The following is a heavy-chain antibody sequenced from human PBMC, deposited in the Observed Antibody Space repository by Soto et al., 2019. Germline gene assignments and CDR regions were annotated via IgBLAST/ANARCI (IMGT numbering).Heavy chain of an antibody. D-gene: IGHD5-12*01. V-gene: IGHV3-53*02. CDR1: GFTVSSNY. CDR2: IYSGGST. Sequence: EVQLVETGGGLIQPGGSLRLSCAASGFTVSSNYMSWVRQAPGKGLAWVSVIYSGGSTYYADSVKGRFTISRDNSKNTLYLQMNSLRAEDTAVYYCARESAGYGGGYYSYYGMDVLGQGTTVTVSS. CDR3: ARESAGYGGGYYSYYGMDV. J-gene: IGHJ6*02.